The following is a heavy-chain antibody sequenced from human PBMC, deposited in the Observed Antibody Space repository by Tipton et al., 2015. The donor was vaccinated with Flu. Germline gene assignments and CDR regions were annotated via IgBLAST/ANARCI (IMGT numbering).Heavy chain of an antibody. V-gene: IGHV4-59*08. Sequence: TLSLTCTVSGGSISSYYWSWIRQPPGKGLEWIGYIYYSGSTNYNPSLKSRVTISVDTSKNQFSLKLSSVTAADAAVYYCARHEGYYYYMDVWGKGTTVTVSS. CDR3: ARHEGYYYYMDV. CDR1: GGSISSYY. J-gene: IGHJ6*03. CDR2: IYYSGST.